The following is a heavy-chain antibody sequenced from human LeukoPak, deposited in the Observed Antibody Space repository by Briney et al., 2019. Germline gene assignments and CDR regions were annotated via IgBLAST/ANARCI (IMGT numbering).Heavy chain of an antibody. CDR1: GFTFNTYW. CDR3: ARDNGNLLLWFGDSRAGY. J-gene: IGHJ4*02. V-gene: IGHV3-74*01. D-gene: IGHD3-10*01. CDR2: INSDGSIT. Sequence: GGSLRLSCAASGFTFNTYWMHWVRQAPGKGLVWVSRINSDGSITTYADSVKGRFTISRDNAKNTLYLQMNSLRAEDTAIYYCARDNGNLLLWFGDSRAGYWGQGTLVTVSS.